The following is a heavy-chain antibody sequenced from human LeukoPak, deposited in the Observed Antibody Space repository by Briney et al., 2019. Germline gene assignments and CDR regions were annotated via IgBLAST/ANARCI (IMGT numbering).Heavy chain of an antibody. CDR3: TTDLDY. J-gene: IGHJ4*02. V-gene: IGHV3-15*01. Sequence: GGSLRLSCAGSGFIFTDVWMSWVRQAPGKGLEWVARIKTKAEGEAIDYAAPVKGRFTISRDDSEKRLHLQMNSLKSEDTGVYYCTTDLDYWARELWSPSPQ. CDR1: GFIFTDVW. CDR2: IKTKAEGEAI.